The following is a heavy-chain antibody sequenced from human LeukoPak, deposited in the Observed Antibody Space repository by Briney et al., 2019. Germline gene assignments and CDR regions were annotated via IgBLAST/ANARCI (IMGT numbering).Heavy chain of an antibody. CDR1: GFTFSAYE. CDR3: AREVEWELPDY. D-gene: IGHD1-26*01. J-gene: IGHJ4*02. CDR2: ITADGTNK. V-gene: IGHV3-48*03. Sequence: GGSLRLSCAASGFTFSAYEMNCVRQAPGKGLEWVSYITADGTNKYDADSVKGRFTISRDNAKNSLYLQMNSLRVDDTAIYYCAREVEWELPDYWGQGTLVTVSS.